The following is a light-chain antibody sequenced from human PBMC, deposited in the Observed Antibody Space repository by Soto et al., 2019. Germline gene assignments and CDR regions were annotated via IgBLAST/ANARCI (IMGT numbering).Light chain of an antibody. J-gene: IGKJ1*01. CDR2: GAS. CDR3: QQYNKWPRT. CDR1: QSVSSSY. V-gene: IGKV3-20*01. Sequence: IFFTQSPGTLSLAQGEKATVSCGASQSVSSSYLAWYQQKPGQAPRLLIYGASSRATGIPDRFSGSGSGTDFTLTISSLQSQDFAVYYCQQYNKWPRTFGQGTKVDIK.